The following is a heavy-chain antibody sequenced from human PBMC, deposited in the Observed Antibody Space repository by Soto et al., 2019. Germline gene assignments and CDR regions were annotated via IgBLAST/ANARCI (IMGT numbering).Heavy chain of an antibody. Sequence: QVQLQESGPGPVKPSGTLSLTCTVSGASISSTSSGDWWSWVRQPPGKGLEWIGEIHHSGNTNYNPSLKSRVTMSVDKSKNLFSLKLSSVTAADTAVYYCAKMVGATLVDYWGQGNLVTVSS. CDR3: AKMVGATLVDY. J-gene: IGHJ4*02. V-gene: IGHV4-4*02. D-gene: IGHD1-26*01. CDR2: IHHSGNT. CDR1: GASISSTSSGDW.